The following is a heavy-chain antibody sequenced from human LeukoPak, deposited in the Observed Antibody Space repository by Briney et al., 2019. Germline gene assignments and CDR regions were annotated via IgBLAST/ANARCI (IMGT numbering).Heavy chain of an antibody. Sequence: SETLSLTCTVSGSSISNGYYWGWIRQPPGKGLEWIGDIYHTGFTSYNPSLKSRLTISVDTSRNQFSLDLNSVTAADTAVYYCVRGLPLQHWGQGTLVTVSS. J-gene: IGHJ1*01. CDR1: GSSISNGYY. D-gene: IGHD2-15*01. CDR3: VRGLPLQH. CDR2: IYHTGFT. V-gene: IGHV4-38-2*02.